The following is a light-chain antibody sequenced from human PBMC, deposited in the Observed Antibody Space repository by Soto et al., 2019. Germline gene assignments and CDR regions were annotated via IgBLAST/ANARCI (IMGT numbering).Light chain of an antibody. J-gene: IGLJ1*01. CDR1: SSDVGSYNR. Sequence: QPVLTQPPSVSGSPGQSVTISCTGSSSDVGSYNRVSWYQQPPGTAPKLMIYEVSNRPSGVPDRFSGSKSGNTASLTISGLQAEDEADYYCSSYTSSSTYVFGTGTKVTVL. V-gene: IGLV2-18*02. CDR2: EVS. CDR3: SSYTSSSTYV.